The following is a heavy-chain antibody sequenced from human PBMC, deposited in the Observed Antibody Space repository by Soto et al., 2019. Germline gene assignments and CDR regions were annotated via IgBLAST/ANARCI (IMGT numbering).Heavy chain of an antibody. Sequence: QLQLQESGSGLVKPSQTLSLTCAVSGGSISSGGYSWSWIRQPPGNGLEWIGYIYHSGSTYYNPSNKSQVTISVDRSKNQSTLMQSSVTAADTAVYYCVRVPRPWGQGTLVTVSS. CDR3: VRVPRP. CDR1: GGSISSGGYS. V-gene: IGHV4-30-2*01. J-gene: IGHJ1*01. CDR2: IYHSGST.